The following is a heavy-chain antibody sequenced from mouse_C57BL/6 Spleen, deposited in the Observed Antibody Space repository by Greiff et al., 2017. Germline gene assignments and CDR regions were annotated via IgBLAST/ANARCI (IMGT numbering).Heavy chain of an antibody. Sequence: VQLQQPGAELVMPGASVKLSCKASGYTFTSYWMHWVKQRPGQGLEWIGGIDPSDSYTNYNQKFKGKSTLTVDKSSSTAYMQLSSLTSEDAAVYYCARFNCYGMDYWGQGTSVTVSS. CDR3: ARFNCYGMDY. CDR2: IDPSDSYT. V-gene: IGHV1-69*01. CDR1: GYTFTSYW. J-gene: IGHJ4*01.